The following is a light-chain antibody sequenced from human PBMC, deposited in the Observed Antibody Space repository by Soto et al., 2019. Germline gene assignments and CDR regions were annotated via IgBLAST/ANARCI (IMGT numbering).Light chain of an antibody. J-gene: IGKJ4*02. Sequence: IVLKQSPGTLSLYQGEGVTLSCRASQSVSSYLAWYQQKPGQAPRLLIDGASNRATGIPARFSGSGSGIDFTLTISSLEPEDFAVYFCQQRSSWPLTFGGGTNVDI. V-gene: IGKV3-11*01. CDR3: QQRSSWPLT. CDR2: GAS. CDR1: QSVSSY.